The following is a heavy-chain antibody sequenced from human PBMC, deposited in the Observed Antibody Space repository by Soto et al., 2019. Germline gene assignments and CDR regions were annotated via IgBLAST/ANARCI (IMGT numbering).Heavy chain of an antibody. J-gene: IGHJ5*02. CDR2: IYYSGST. CDR1: GGSISSSSYY. Sequence: PSETLSLTCTVSGGSISSSSYYWGWIRQPPGKGLEWIGSIYYSGSTYYSPSLKSRVTISVDTSKNQFSLKLSSVTAADTAVYYCAITTGNYDYVWGSYRPINWFDPWGQGTLVTVAS. CDR3: AITTGNYDYVWGSYRPINWFDP. V-gene: IGHV4-39*01. D-gene: IGHD3-16*02.